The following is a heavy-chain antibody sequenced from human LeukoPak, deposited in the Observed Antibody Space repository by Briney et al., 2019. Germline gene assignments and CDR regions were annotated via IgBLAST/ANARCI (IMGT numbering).Heavy chain of an antibody. CDR3: ARISSSNWYNERGAFDV. CDR2: IYTSGST. CDR1: GGSISSGSYY. J-gene: IGHJ3*01. D-gene: IGHD6-13*01. V-gene: IGHV4-61*02. Sequence: SETLSLTCTVSGGSISSGSYYWSWIRQPAGKGLEWIGRIYTSGSTNYNPSPKSRVTISVDTSKNQFSLKLRSVTAADTAVYYCARISSSNWYNERGAFDVWGQGTMVTVSS.